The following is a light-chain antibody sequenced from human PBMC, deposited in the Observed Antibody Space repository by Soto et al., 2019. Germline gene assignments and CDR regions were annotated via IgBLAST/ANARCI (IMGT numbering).Light chain of an antibody. CDR3: QQYCSSPFT. J-gene: IGKJ4*01. V-gene: IGKV3-20*01. Sequence: EIVLTQSPCTLSLSPGERAALSCRASQRVSSSYLAWYQQKPGQAPRLLLYGASSRATGIPDRFSGSGSGTDFTLTISRLEPEDFAVYYCQQYCSSPFTFGGGTTVEIK. CDR1: QRVSSSY. CDR2: GAS.